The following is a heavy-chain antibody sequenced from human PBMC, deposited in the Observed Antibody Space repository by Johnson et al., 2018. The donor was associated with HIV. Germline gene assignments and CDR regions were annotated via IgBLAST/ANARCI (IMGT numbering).Heavy chain of an antibody. Sequence: MQLVESGGGVVQSGRSLRLSCAASGFTVSSNYMSWVRQAPGKGLEWVSVLYSGGSTYYADSVKGRFTISRDNSKNTLYLHMNSLGAEDTAVYYCARGPVMVRGVTDAFDIWGQGTMVTVSS. D-gene: IGHD3-10*01. CDR1: GFTVSSNY. J-gene: IGHJ3*02. CDR3: ARGPVMVRGVTDAFDI. CDR2: LYSGGST. V-gene: IGHV3-66*01.